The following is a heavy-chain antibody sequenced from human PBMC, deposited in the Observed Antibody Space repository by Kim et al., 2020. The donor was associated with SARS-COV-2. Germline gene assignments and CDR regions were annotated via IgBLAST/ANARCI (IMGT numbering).Heavy chain of an antibody. V-gene: IGHV4-59*01. Sequence: SETLSLTCTVSGGSISSYYWSWIRQPPGKGLEWIGYIYYSGSTNYNPSLKSRVTISVDTSKNQFSLKLSSVTAADTAVYYCARWGTDSSGWTEHDAFDIWGQGTMVTVSS. D-gene: IGHD6-19*01. CDR2: IYYSGST. J-gene: IGHJ3*02. CDR1: GGSISSYY. CDR3: ARWGTDSSGWTEHDAFDI.